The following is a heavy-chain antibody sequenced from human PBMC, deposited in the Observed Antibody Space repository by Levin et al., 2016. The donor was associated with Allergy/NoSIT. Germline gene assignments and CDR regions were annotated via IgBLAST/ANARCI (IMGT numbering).Heavy chain of an antibody. Sequence: VRQAPGKGLEWAANIKQDGSEKYYVDSVKGRFTISRDNAKNSLSLQMNSLRAEDTAVYYCARDLFGLDVWGQGTTVTVSS. J-gene: IGHJ6*02. D-gene: IGHD3-10*01. CDR2: IKQDGSEK. CDR3: ARDLFGLDV. V-gene: IGHV3-7*03.